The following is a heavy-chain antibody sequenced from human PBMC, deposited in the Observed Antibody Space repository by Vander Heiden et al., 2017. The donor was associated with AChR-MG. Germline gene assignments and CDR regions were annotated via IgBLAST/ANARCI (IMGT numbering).Heavy chain of an antibody. J-gene: IGHJ4*02. Sequence: EVQLVESGGGLVQPGGSLRLSCAASGFTFSSYDMHWVRQATGKGLEWVSAIGTAGDPYYPGSVKGRFTISRENAKNSLYLQMNSLRAGDTAVYYCARESPAAWGGFDYWGQGTLVTVSS. CDR2: IGTAGDP. CDR1: GFTFSSYD. CDR3: ARESPAAWGGFDY. V-gene: IGHV3-13*05. D-gene: IGHD3-10*01.